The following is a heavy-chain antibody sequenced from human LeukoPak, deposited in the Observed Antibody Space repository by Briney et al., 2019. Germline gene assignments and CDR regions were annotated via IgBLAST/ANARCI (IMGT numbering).Heavy chain of an antibody. V-gene: IGHV4-39*07. CDR3: ASLKLRYFDWLFPSYYYYYMDV. Sequence: SETLSLTCTVSGGSISSSSYYWGWIRQPPGKGLEWIGSIYYSGSTYYNPSLKGRVTISVDTSKNQFSLKLSSVTAADTAVYYCASLKLRYFDWLFPSYYYYYMDVWGKGTTVTVSS. CDR1: GGSISSSSYY. J-gene: IGHJ6*03. CDR2: IYYSGST. D-gene: IGHD3-9*01.